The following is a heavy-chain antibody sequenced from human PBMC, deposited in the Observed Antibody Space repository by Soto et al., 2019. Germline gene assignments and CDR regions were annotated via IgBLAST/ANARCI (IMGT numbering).Heavy chain of an antibody. CDR3: ARTATPPSIAARPRFDY. V-gene: IGHV4-34*01. J-gene: IGHJ4*02. D-gene: IGHD6-6*01. CDR1: GGSFSGYY. Sequence: SETLSLTCAVYGGSFSGYYWSWIRQPPGKGLKWIGEINHSGSTNYNPSLKSRVTISVDTSKNQFSLKLSSVTAADTAVYYCARTATPPSIAARPRFDYWGQGTLVTVSS. CDR2: INHSGST.